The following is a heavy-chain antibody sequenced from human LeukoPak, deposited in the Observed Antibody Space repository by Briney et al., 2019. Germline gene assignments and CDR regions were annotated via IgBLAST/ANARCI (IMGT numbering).Heavy chain of an antibody. Sequence: ASVKVSCKASGYTFNNYGISWVRQAPGQGLEWMAWISDYNGNIKYAQKFQDRVTVTTDTSTTTAYTELRSLRSDDTAVYYCARDRSTSDWYLGNYWGQGTLVTVSS. V-gene: IGHV1-18*01. CDR3: ARDRSTSDWYLGNY. CDR1: GYTFNNYG. CDR2: ISDYNGNI. J-gene: IGHJ4*02. D-gene: IGHD2-21*02.